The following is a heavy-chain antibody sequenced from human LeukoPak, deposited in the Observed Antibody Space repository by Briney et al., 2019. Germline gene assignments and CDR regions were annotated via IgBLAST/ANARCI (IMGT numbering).Heavy chain of an antibody. J-gene: IGHJ3*02. D-gene: IGHD2-2*01. CDR2: INHSGST. CDR3: ARGRGGCSSTSCPRAFDI. CDR1: GGSFSGYY. V-gene: IGHV4-34*01. Sequence: SETLSLTCAVYGGSFSGYYWSWIRQPPGKGLEWMGEINHSGSTNYNPSLKSRVTIPVDTSKNQFSLKLSSVTAADKAVYYCARGRGGCSSTSCPRAFDIWGQGTMVTVSS.